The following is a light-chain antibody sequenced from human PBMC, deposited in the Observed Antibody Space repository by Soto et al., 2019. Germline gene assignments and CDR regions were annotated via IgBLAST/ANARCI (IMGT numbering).Light chain of an antibody. CDR3: QHCYYPPVT. CDR2: GAS. J-gene: IGKJ5*01. Sequence: DFQMTHSPCSLSASLGYIITITCRASQSIGRRLNWYQQKPGQAPKFLIYGASTLQSGVPSRFSGSGSGTDFTLTVNILQPDDFTPYCCQHCYYPPVTFGQGTRLEIK. CDR1: QSIGRR. V-gene: IGKV1-39*01.